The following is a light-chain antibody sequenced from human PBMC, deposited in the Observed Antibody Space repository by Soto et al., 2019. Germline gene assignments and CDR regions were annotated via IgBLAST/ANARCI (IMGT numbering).Light chain of an antibody. Sequence: LTQPASVSGSPGQSITISCTGTTSDVGGHNYVSWYQQHPGKVPKLLIYEVNNRPSGVSNRFSGSKSGNTASLTISDLQADDEATYYCFSYTTSSAPYVFGTGTKVTVL. CDR1: TSDVGGHNY. J-gene: IGLJ1*01. V-gene: IGLV2-14*01. CDR3: FSYTTSSAPYV. CDR2: EVN.